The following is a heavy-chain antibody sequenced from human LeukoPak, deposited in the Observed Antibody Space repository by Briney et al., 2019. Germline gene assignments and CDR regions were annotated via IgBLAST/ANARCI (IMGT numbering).Heavy chain of an antibody. CDR3: ATHYDILTGYQGYFDY. CDR2: IIPIFGTA. V-gene: IGHV1-69*13. Sequence: SVKVSCKASGGTFSSYAISWVRQAPGQGLEWMGGIIPIFGTANYAQKFQGRVTITADESTSTAYMELSSLRSEDTAVYYCATHYDILTGYQGYFDYWGQGTLVTVSS. J-gene: IGHJ4*02. D-gene: IGHD3-9*01. CDR1: GGTFSSYA.